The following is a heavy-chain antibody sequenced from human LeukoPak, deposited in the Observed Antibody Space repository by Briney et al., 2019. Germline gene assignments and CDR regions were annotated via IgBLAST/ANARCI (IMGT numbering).Heavy chain of an antibody. Sequence: PGGSLRLSCEASGFSLDNFAMDWVRQVPGKGLEWVSVISYAGSYQNYADSVKGRFTISRDNSKNTLYLQMNSLRLEDTAVYYCAIQGSGSIVNYYWGQGTLVTVSS. CDR2: ISYAGSYQ. J-gene: IGHJ4*02. V-gene: IGHV3-30*03. CDR3: AIQGSGSIVNYY. CDR1: GFSLDNFA. D-gene: IGHD1-26*01.